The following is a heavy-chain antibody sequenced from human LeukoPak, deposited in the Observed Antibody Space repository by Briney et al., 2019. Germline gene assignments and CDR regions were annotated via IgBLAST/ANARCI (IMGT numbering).Heavy chain of an antibody. V-gene: IGHV1-69*04. Sequence: ASVKVSCKASGGTFSSYAISWVRQAPGQGLEWMGRIIPILGIANYAQKFQGRVTITADKATSTAYMELSSLRSEDTAVYYCARDPPHYYDSSGYYWIDYWGPGTLVTVSS. CDR3: ARDPPHYYDSSGYYWIDY. J-gene: IGHJ4*02. D-gene: IGHD3-22*01. CDR2: IIPILGIA. CDR1: GGTFSSYA.